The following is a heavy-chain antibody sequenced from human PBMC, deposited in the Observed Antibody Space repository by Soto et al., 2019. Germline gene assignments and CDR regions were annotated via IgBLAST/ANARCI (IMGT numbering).Heavy chain of an antibody. V-gene: IGHV4-39*01. D-gene: IGHD3-10*01. CDR1: GGSISSSSYY. Sequence: PSETLSLTCTVSGGSISSSSYYWGWIRQPPGKGLEWIGSIYYSGSTYYNPSLKSRVTISVDTSKNQFSLKLSSVTAADTAVYYCARNGVHKAIVFDYWGQGTLVTVSS. J-gene: IGHJ4*02. CDR2: IYYSGST. CDR3: ARNGVHKAIVFDY.